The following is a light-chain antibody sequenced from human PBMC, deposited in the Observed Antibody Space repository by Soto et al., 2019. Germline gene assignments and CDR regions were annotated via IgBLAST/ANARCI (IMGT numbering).Light chain of an antibody. V-gene: IGLV3-27*01. CDR2: KDN. CDR1: VLAKKY. J-gene: IGLJ2*01. Sequence: SSELTQPSSVSVSPGQTARITCSGDVLAKKYARWFQQKPGQAPVLVIYKDNERPSGIPERFSGSSSGTTVTLTISGAQVEDEADYYCYSAADNIGVFGGGTKLTVL. CDR3: YSAADNIGV.